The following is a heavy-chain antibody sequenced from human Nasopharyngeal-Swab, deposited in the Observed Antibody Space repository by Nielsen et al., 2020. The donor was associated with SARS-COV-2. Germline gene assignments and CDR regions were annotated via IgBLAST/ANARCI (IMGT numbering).Heavy chain of an antibody. J-gene: IGHJ5*02. Sequence: GESLKISCAASGFTFSSYSMNWVRQAPGKGLEWVSSISSSSSYIYYADSVKGRFTISRDNAKNSLYLQMNSLRAEDTALYYCAKDIVPELRGDYNWFDPWGQGTLVTVSS. V-gene: IGHV3-21*04. CDR2: ISSSSSYI. D-gene: IGHD1-7*01. CDR3: AKDIVPELRGDYNWFDP. CDR1: GFTFSSYS.